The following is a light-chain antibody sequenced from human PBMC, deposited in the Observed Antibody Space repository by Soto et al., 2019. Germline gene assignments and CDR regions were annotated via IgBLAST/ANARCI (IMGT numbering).Light chain of an antibody. CDR2: EVN. V-gene: IGLV2-23*02. CDR1: SSDFGNYNL. J-gene: IGLJ1*01. CDR3: CSFTSSNTHV. Sequence: LTQPASVSGSPGQSITISCAGTSSDFGNYNLVSWYQQHPGKVPKLILFEVNKRPSGVSGRFSGSKSGNTASLTISGLQAEDEADYYCCSFTSSNTHVFGTGTKVTVL.